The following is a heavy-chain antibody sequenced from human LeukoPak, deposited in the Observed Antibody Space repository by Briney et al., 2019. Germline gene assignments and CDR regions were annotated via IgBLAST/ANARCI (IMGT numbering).Heavy chain of an antibody. D-gene: IGHD3-22*01. CDR2: IRYDGSNK. J-gene: IGHJ4*02. Sequence: GGSLRLSCAASGFTFSSYGMHWVRQAPGKGLEWVAFIRYDGSNKYYADSVKGRFTISRDNSKNTLYLQMNSLRAEDTAVYYCANGGYYDSSGYSYFDYWGQGTLVTVSS. CDR3: ANGGYYDSSGYSYFDY. CDR1: GFTFSSYG. V-gene: IGHV3-30*02.